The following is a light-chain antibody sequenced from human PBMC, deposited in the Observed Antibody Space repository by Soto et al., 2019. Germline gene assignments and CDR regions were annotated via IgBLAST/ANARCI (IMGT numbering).Light chain of an antibody. J-gene: IGLJ2*01. CDR1: TSNVGRNY. Sequence: QSALTQPPSVSGTPGQKVTISCSGSTSNVGRNYVYWYQQVPGTAPKLLIYRNDRRPSGVPDRFSGSKSDTSASLAISGLRAEDGVDYYFASWDDNLSGVVFGGGTKLTVL. V-gene: IGLV1-47*01. CDR2: RND. CDR3: ASWDDNLSGVV.